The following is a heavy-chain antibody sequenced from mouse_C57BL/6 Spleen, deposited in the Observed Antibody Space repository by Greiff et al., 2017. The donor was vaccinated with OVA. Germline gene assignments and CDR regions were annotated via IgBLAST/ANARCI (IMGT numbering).Heavy chain of an antibody. CDR2: IYPGDGDT. CDR3: ARGDDYDDYAMDY. CDR1: GYAFSSYW. V-gene: IGHV1-80*01. Sequence: QVQLQQSGAELVKPGASVKISCKASGYAFSSYWMNWVKQRPGQGLEWIGQIYPGDGDTNYNGKFKGKATLTADKSSSTAYMQLSSLTSEDSAVYFCARGDDYDDYAMDYWGQGTSVTVSS. D-gene: IGHD2-4*01. J-gene: IGHJ4*01.